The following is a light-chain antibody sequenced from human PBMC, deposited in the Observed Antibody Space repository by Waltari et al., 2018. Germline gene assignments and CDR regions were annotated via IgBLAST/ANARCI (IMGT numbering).Light chain of an antibody. J-gene: IGLJ3*02. Sequence: QSALTQPASVSGSPGQSITMSCTGSGSEAGSYNLVSWYQQHPGKAPKLIIYEDTKRPSGISNRFSASKSDNAASLTISGLQAEDEAEYYGCSYAGSGSWVFGGGTKLTVL. CDR1: GSEAGSYNL. CDR2: EDT. CDR3: CSYAGSGSWV. V-gene: IGLV2-23*01.